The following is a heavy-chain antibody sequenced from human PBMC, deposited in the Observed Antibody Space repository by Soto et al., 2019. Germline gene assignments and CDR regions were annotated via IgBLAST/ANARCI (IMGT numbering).Heavy chain of an antibody. V-gene: IGHV3-30*18. CDR2: ISYDGSNK. J-gene: IGHJ6*02. CDR1: GLTFSTSG. CDR3: AKVARTPAMVTPPSLFGLGG. D-gene: IGHD5-18*01. Sequence: LRLSCADSGLTFSTSGMHWVRQAPGKGLEWVAVISYDGSNKYYRDSVKGRFTISRDNSKNTLYLQMNSLRLEDTAVYYCAKVARTPAMVTPPSLFGLGGWGQGTTVTVSS.